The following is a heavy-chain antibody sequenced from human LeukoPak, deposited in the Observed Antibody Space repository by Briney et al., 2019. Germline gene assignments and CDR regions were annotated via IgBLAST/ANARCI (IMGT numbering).Heavy chain of an antibody. Sequence: GGSLRLSCAASGFTFSSYAMSWVRQAPGKGLEWVSAISGSGGSTYYADSVKGRFTISRDNSKNTLYLQMNSLRAEDTAVYYCAKSSDSGEEYNWFDPWGQGTLVTVSS. D-gene: IGHD2-15*01. J-gene: IGHJ5*02. CDR2: ISGSGGST. V-gene: IGHV3-23*01. CDR3: AKSSDSGEEYNWFDP. CDR1: GFTFSSYA.